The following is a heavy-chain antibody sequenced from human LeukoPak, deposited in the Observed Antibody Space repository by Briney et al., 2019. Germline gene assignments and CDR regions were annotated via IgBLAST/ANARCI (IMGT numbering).Heavy chain of an antibody. Sequence: SETLSLTCTDSGGSISSYYWSWIRQPPGKGLEWIGYIYYSGSTNYNPSLKSRVTISVDTSKNQFSLKLSSVTAADTAVYYCARVLEYYYDSSGYYFDYWGQGTLVTVSS. V-gene: IGHV4-59*01. CDR3: ARVLEYYYDSSGYYFDY. D-gene: IGHD3-22*01. CDR1: GGSISSYY. CDR2: IYYSGST. J-gene: IGHJ4*02.